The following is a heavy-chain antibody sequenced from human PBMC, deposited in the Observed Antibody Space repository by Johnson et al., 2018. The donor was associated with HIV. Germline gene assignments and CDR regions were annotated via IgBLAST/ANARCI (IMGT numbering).Heavy chain of an antibody. J-gene: IGHJ3*02. CDR1: GFTFSSYW. CDR2: IKQDGSEK. CDR3: TTDLGLEWSEGNDAFDI. Sequence: VQLVESGGGLVQPGGSLRLSCAASGFTFSSYWMSWVRQTAGKGLEWVSNIKQDGSEKYYVDSVKGRFTISRDNSKNTVFLQMNSLRSEDTAVYYCTTDLGLEWSEGNDAFDIWGQGTMVTVSS. V-gene: IGHV3-7*01. D-gene: IGHD3-3*01.